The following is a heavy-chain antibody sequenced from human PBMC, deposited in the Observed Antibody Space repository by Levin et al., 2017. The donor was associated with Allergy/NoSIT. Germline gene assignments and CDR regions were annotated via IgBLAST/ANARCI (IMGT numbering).Heavy chain of an antibody. Sequence: GESLKISCAASGFTFNSYAMSWVRQAPGKGLEWVSIISGSGGSTYYADSVKGRFTISRDNSKNTLYLQMNSLRAEDTAVYYCAQDLSEGSGWYSGHYFDYWGQGTLVTVSS. D-gene: IGHD6-19*01. CDR3: AQDLSEGSGWYSGHYFDY. CDR1: GFTFNSYA. V-gene: IGHV3-23*01. J-gene: IGHJ4*02. CDR2: ISGSGGST.